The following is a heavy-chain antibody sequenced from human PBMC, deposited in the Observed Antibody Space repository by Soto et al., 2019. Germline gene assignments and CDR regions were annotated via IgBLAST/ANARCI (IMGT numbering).Heavy chain of an antibody. D-gene: IGHD4-17*01. CDR2: IYYSGST. CDR1: GGSISSYY. V-gene: IGHV4-59*01. Sequence: PSETLSLTCTVSGGSISSYYWSWIRQPPGKGLEWIGYIYYSGSTNYNPSLKSRVTISVDTSKNQFSLKLSSVTAADTAVYYCARDLSNYGDFRDYGMDVWGQGPTVTVSS. J-gene: IGHJ6*02. CDR3: ARDLSNYGDFRDYGMDV.